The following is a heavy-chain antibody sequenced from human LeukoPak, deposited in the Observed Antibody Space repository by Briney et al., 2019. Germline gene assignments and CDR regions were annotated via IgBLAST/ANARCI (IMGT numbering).Heavy chain of an antibody. V-gene: IGHV3-23*01. CDR2: ISSGGDRT. J-gene: IGHJ4*02. CDR3: TREAIATGYAYD. Sequence: GGSLRLSCAATGFSFSSYALSWVRQAPGKGLECVSAISSGGDRTYYADSVTGRFTISRDNSKNMLFLQMSSLRAEDAAMYYCTREAIATGYAYDWGQGTLVTVFS. D-gene: IGHD3-16*01. CDR1: GFSFSSYA.